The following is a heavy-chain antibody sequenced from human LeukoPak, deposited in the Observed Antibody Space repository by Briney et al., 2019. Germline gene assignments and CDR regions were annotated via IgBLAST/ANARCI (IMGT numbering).Heavy chain of an antibody. D-gene: IGHD5-24*01. CDR2: ISGGDATT. Sequence: GGSLRLSCAASGFTFSSYAMSWVRQAPGKGLEWVSNISGGDATTYYADSVKGRFTISRDSSKNTLYLQMNSLRADDTAVYYCAKSGYNRFDYWGQGTLVTVSS. CDR3: AKSGYNRFDY. V-gene: IGHV3-23*01. CDR1: GFTFSSYA. J-gene: IGHJ4*02.